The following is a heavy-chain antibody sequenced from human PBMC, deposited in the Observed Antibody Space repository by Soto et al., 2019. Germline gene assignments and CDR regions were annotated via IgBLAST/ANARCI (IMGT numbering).Heavy chain of an antibody. CDR1: GSTFSNAW. J-gene: IGHJ6*02. Sequence: PGGSLRLSCAASGSTFSNAWMNWVRQAPGKGLEWVGRIKSKTDGGTTDYAAPVKGRFTISRDDSKNTLYLQMNSLKTEDTAVYYCTTGRSYYYYGMDVWGQGTTVTVSS. CDR2: IKSKTDGGTT. CDR3: TTGRSYYYYGMDV. V-gene: IGHV3-15*07.